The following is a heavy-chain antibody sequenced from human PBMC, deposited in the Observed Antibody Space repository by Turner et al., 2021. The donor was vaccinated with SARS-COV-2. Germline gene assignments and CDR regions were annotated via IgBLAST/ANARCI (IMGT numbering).Heavy chain of an antibody. CDR3: ARLDYDFWSGYYTGWFDP. CDR2: IYYSGTT. D-gene: IGHD3-3*01. J-gene: IGHJ5*02. V-gene: IGHV4-39*01. CDR1: GGSVSSSRYY. Sequence: QLQLQESGPGLVTPSETLSLTCTVPGGSVSSSRYYWGWIRQPPGKGLEWIGSIYYSGTTYYNPSLKSRVTISVDTSKNQFSLKLSSVTAADTAVYYCARLDYDFWSGYYTGWFDPWGQGTLVTVSS.